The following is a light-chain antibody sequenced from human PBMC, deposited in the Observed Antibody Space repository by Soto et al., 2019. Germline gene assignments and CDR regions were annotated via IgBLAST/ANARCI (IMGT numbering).Light chain of an antibody. CDR1: SSNIGSNY. J-gene: IGLJ2*01. V-gene: IGLV1-47*02. CDR2: SNN. Sequence: QSVLTQPPSASGTPGRRVTISCSGSSSNIGSNYVYWYQQLPGTAPKLLIYSNNQRPSGVPDRFSGSKSGTSASLAISGLRYEDEADYYCAAWDDSLSGVVFGGGTKLTVL. CDR3: AAWDDSLSGVV.